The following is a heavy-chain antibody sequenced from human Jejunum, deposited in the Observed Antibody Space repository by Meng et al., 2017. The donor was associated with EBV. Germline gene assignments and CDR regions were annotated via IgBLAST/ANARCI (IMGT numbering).Heavy chain of an antibody. D-gene: IGHD4-17*01. CDR2: IYHIGST. V-gene: IGHV4-30-2*01. Sequence: QLQLQESGSGLVKPSQTLSRTCAVSGDSLTRGAYLWSWIRQPPGKGLEWIGNIYHIGSTYYNPSLKSRVTISVDRSKNQFSLKLTSVTAADTAVYYCARGGPDFGDYVPFDYWGQGTLVTVSS. CDR3: ARGGPDFGDYVPFDY. CDR1: GDSLTRGAYL. J-gene: IGHJ4*02.